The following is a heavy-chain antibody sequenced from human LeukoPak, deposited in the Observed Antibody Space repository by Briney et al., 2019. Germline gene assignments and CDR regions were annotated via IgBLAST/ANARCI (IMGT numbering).Heavy chain of an antibody. Sequence: PGGSLRLSCAASGFTFSSYWMHWVRQAPEKGLVGVSRINNDGRSTNYADSVKGRFTISRDNAKNTLYLQVNSLSAEDTAVYYCARGANYGSGSYLAAFDVWGQGTMVTVSS. CDR2: INNDGRST. CDR1: GFTFSSYW. J-gene: IGHJ3*01. V-gene: IGHV3-74*01. D-gene: IGHD3-10*01. CDR3: ARGANYGSGSYLAAFDV.